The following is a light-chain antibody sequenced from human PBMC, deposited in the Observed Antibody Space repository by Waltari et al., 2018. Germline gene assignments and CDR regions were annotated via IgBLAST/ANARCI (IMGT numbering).Light chain of an antibody. Sequence: SSHLTQGPAVSVALGQTVRNTCLGDSLRICYASWYQQKEGQAPELVIYGKNNRPSGIPDRFSGSISGNTASLTITGAQAEDEADYYCNSRDSSGNHLAVFGGGTKLTVL. J-gene: IGLJ3*02. V-gene: IGLV3-19*01. CDR1: SLRICY. CDR2: GKN. CDR3: NSRDSSGNHLAV.